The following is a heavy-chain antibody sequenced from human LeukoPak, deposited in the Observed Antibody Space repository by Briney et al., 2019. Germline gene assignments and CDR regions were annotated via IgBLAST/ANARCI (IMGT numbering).Heavy chain of an antibody. CDR1: GYTLTELS. CDR2: FDPEDGET. Sequence: ASVKVSFKVSGYTLTELSMHWVRQAPGKGLEWMGGFDPEDGETIYAQKFQGRVTMTEDTSTDTAYIELSSLRSEDTAVYYCARDSHYYDSSGSTPYLYFDYWGQGTLVTVSS. V-gene: IGHV1-24*01. CDR3: ARDSHYYDSSGSTPYLYFDY. D-gene: IGHD3-22*01. J-gene: IGHJ4*02.